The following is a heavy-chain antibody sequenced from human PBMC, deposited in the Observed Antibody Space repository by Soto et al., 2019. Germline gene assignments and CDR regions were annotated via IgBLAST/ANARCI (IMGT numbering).Heavy chain of an antibody. CDR3: ARQSRGDGYKRSQ. CDR2: FHSGGNT. V-gene: IGHV4-61*03. J-gene: IGHJ4*02. D-gene: IGHD5-18*01. Sequence: QVQLQESGPGLVKPSETLSLTCTVSGGSVSSASFYWSWIRQPPGKGLEWLGYFHSGGNTNYNPSISSRLTISTGPSQNLFSLRLSSVPIADTAVYFCARQSRGDGYKRSQWGQGPLVIVSS. CDR1: GGSVSSASFY.